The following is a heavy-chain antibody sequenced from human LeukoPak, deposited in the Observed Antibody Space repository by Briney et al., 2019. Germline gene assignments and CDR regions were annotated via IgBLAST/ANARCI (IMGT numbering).Heavy chain of an antibody. CDR1: GFTFSSYA. J-gene: IGHJ6*02. V-gene: IGHV3-23*01. Sequence: GGSLRLSCAASGFTFSSYAMSWVRQAPGKGLEWVSAISGSGGSTYYADSVKGRFTISRDNSKNTLYLQMNSLRAEDTAVYYCARERMEYYYDSSGYSDGMDVWGQGPTATVSS. CDR3: ARERMEYYYDSSGYSDGMDV. D-gene: IGHD3-22*01. CDR2: ISGSGGST.